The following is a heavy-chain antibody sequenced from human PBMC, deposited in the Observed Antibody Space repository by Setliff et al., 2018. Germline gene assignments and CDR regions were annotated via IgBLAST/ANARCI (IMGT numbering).Heavy chain of an antibody. CDR3: ARESATIGEFPLYYFDK. V-gene: IGHV4-59*02. CDR1: GGAVSGDY. D-gene: IGHD3-10*01. CDR2: INYSGST. J-gene: IGHJ4*02. Sequence: PSETLSLTCSVSGGAVSGDYWTWIRQPPGKGLEYIGYINYSGSTNYNPSLKSRVTISLDSSKNQFSLRLSSVTAADAAVYFCARESATIGEFPLYYFDKWGQGIPVTVSS.